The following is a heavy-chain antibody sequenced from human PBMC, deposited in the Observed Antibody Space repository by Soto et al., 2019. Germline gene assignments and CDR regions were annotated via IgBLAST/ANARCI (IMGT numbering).Heavy chain of an antibody. CDR1: GYTFTSYG. CDR2: ISAYNGNT. J-gene: IGHJ4*02. D-gene: IGHD2-15*01. V-gene: IGHV1-18*01. Sequence: ASVKVSCKASGYTFTSYGISWVRQAPGQGLEWMGWISAYNGNTNYAQKLQGRVTMTTDTSTSTAYMELRSLRSDDTAVYYCARGPIYCSGGSCYGSIDYWGQGTLVTVSS. CDR3: ARGPIYCSGGSCYGSIDY.